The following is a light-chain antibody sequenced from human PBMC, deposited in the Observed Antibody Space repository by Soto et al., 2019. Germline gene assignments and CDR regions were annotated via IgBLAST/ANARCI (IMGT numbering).Light chain of an antibody. CDR2: DAS. CDR1: QDISNY. CDR3: QQYGNLPSFT. J-gene: IGKJ3*01. Sequence: DIQMTQSPSSLSASVGDRVTITCQASQDISNYLNWYQQKPGKAPKLLIYDASNLETGVPSRFSGSGSGKDFTFTISSLQPEDIATYYCQQYGNLPSFTFGPGTKVDIK. V-gene: IGKV1-33*01.